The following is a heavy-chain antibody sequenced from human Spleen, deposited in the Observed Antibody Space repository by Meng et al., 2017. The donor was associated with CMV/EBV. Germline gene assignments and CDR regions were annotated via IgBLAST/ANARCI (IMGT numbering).Heavy chain of an antibody. Sequence: SETLSLTCSVSGGSINSSSYYWGWIRQPPGKGLEWIGNIYYSGSTYYNPSLKSRVTISVDTSKNQFSLKLSSVTAADTAVYYCARVGGVAGHFDYWGQGTLVTVSS. V-gene: IGHV4-39*07. CDR2: IYYSGST. J-gene: IGHJ4*02. CDR1: GGSINSSSYY. D-gene: IGHD6-19*01. CDR3: ARVGGVAGHFDY.